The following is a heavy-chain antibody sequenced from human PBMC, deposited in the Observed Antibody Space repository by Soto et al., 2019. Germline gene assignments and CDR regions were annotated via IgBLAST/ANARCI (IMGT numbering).Heavy chain of an antibody. V-gene: IGHV5-51*01. CDR3: ARPSNSRDGYNYAFDI. CDR2: IYPGDSDT. CDR1: GYSFTSYW. J-gene: IGHJ3*02. Sequence: GESLKISCKGSGYSFTSYWIGWVRQMPGKGLEWMGIIYPGDSDTRYSPSFQGQVTISADKSISTAYLQWSSLKASDTAMYYCARPSNSRDGYNYAFDIWGQGTMVTVSS. D-gene: IGHD5-12*01.